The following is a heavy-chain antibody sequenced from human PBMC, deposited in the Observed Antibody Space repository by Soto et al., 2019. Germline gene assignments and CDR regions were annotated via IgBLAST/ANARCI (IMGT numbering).Heavy chain of an antibody. CDR3: AKDQYSSGWYAHY. CDR2: ISGSGGST. D-gene: IGHD6-19*01. CDR1: GFTFSSYA. V-gene: IGHV3-23*01. J-gene: IGHJ4*02. Sequence: EVQLLESGGGLVQPGGSLRLSCAASGFTFSSYAMTWVRQAPGKGLEWVSAISGSGGSTYYADSVKGRFTISRVNSKNTLYLQMNSLRAEDTAVYYCAKDQYSSGWYAHYWGQGTLVTVSS.